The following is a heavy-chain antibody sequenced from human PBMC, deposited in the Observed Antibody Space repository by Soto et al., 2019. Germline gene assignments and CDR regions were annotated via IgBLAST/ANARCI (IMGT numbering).Heavy chain of an antibody. Sequence: SETLSLTCTVSGGSISSSSYYWGWIRQPPGKGLEWIGSIYYSGSTYYNPSLKSRVTISVDTSKNQFSLKLSSVTAADTAVYYCARQVAPAYSSSWYGRIQSLDYFDYWGQGTLVTVSS. CDR3: ARQVAPAYSSSWYGRIQSLDYFDY. J-gene: IGHJ4*02. CDR1: GGSISSSSYY. V-gene: IGHV4-39*01. CDR2: IYYSGST. D-gene: IGHD6-13*01.